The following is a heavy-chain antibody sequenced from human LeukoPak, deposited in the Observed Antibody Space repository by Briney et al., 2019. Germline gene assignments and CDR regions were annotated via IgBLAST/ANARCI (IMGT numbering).Heavy chain of an antibody. J-gene: IGHJ4*02. CDR1: GFTFSSYA. Sequence: GGSLRLSCASSGFTFSSYAMGWVRQAPGKGLEWVATITASGGNTYYADSVKGRFTISRDNSKNTLYLQVNSLRAEDTALYYCAKGNGYSYGRYYFDYWGQGTLVTVSS. V-gene: IGHV3-23*01. CDR3: AKGNGYSYGRYYFDY. D-gene: IGHD5-18*01. CDR2: ITASGGNT.